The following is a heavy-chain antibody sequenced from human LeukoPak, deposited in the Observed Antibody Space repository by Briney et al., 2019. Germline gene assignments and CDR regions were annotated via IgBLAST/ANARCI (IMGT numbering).Heavy chain of an antibody. CDR2: IWYDGSNK. CDR3: AKVMCSSTSCQQWRYYGMDV. J-gene: IGHJ6*02. D-gene: IGHD2-2*01. V-gene: IGHV3-33*06. Sequence: GRSLRLSCAASGFTFSSYGMHWVRQAPGKGLEWVAVIWYDGSNKYYADSVKGRFTISRDNSKNTLYLQMNSLRAEDTAVYYCAKVMCSSTSCQQWRYYGMDVWGQGTTVTVSS. CDR1: GFTFSSYG.